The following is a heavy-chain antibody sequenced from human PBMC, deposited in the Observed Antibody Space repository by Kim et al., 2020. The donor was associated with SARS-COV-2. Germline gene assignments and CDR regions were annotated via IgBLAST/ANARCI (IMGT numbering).Heavy chain of an antibody. J-gene: IGHJ2*01. CDR1: GGSISSYY. CDR3: AGSYVVTAVRYFDL. CDR2: IYYSGST. Sequence: SETLSLTCTVSGGSISSYYWSWIRQPPGKGLEWIGYIYYSGSTNYNPSLKSRVTISVDTSKNQFSLKLSTVTAADTAVYYCAGSYVVTAVRYFDLWGRG. V-gene: IGHV4-59*01. D-gene: IGHD2-21*02.